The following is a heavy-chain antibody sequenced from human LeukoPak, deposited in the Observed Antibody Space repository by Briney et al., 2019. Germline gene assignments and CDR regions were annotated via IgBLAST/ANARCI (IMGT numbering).Heavy chain of an antibody. J-gene: IGHJ5*02. CDR3: AWRELTSTWSYP. Sequence: GESLKISCQGVGSRFTSYWIGWVRPMAGQGMEWMGVIYPGDSRTRYNPSFQGQVTISVDKSINTAYLQWVSLKASDTAIYYCAWRELTSTWSYPWGQGTLVTVSS. D-gene: IGHD2-2*01. V-gene: IGHV5-51*01. CDR2: IYPGDSRT. CDR1: GSRFTSYW.